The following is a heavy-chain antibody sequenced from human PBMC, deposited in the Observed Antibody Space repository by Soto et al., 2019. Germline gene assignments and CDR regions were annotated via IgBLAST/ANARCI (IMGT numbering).Heavy chain of an antibody. Sequence: PALTLALTCAISGDSVSIYSGAWNWIRQSPSRGLEWLGRTYYRSKWYNDYAVSVQSRMTITTDTSKNQFSLHLNSVTPEDTAVYFCARGWELAYWGQGTPVTVSS. CDR3: ARGWELAY. D-gene: IGHD1-26*01. J-gene: IGHJ4*02. V-gene: IGHV6-1*01. CDR1: GDSVSIYSGA. CDR2: TYYRSKWYN.